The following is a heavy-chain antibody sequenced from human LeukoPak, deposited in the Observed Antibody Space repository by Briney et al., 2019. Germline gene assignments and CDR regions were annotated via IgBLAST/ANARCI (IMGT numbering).Heavy chain of an antibody. D-gene: IGHD2-2*01. Sequence: SETLSLTCTVSDYSISSGYYWSWIRQPPGKGLEWIGYIYYSGSTNYNPSLKSRVTISVDTSKNQFSLKLSSVTAADTAVYYCARDNIVVAANWFDPWGQGTLVTVSS. V-gene: IGHV4-61*01. CDR1: DYSISSGYY. CDR3: ARDNIVVAANWFDP. J-gene: IGHJ5*02. CDR2: IYYSGST.